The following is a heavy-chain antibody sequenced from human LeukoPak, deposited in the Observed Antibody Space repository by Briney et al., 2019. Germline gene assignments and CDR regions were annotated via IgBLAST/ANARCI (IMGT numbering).Heavy chain of an antibody. CDR1: GYTFTSYD. J-gene: IGHJ4*02. V-gene: IGHV1-8*01. Sequence: ASVKVSCKASGYTFTSYDINWVRQATGQGLEWMVCMNPNSGNTGYPQKFQGRVTMTLNTSISTAYMELRILRSEDTAVYYCARDYSSSSGYQDYWGQGTLVTVSS. CDR3: ARDYSSSSGYQDY. D-gene: IGHD6-6*01. CDR2: MNPNSGNT.